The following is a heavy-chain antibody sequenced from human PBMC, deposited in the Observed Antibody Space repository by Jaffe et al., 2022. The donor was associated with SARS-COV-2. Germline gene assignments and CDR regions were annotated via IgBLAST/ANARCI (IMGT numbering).Heavy chain of an antibody. J-gene: IGHJ3*02. V-gene: IGHV3-23*01. D-gene: IGHD2-15*01. CDR1: GFTFSSYA. CDR2: ISGSGGST. Sequence: EVQLLESGGGLVQPGGSLRLSCAASGFTFSSYAMSWVRQAPGKGLEWVSAISGSGGSTYYADSVKGRFTISRDNSKNTLYLQMNSLRAEDTAVYYCAKDQIGDGVNCGSCANAFDIWGQGTMVTVSS. CDR3: AKDQIGDGVNCGSCANAFDI.